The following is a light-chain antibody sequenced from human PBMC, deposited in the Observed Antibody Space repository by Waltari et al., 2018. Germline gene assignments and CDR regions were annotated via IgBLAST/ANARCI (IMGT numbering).Light chain of an antibody. J-gene: IGKJ4*01. V-gene: IGKV3-15*01. CDR1: QSVSSN. Sequence: EIVMTQTPATLSVSPGERATLSCRASQSVSSNLAWYQQKPGQAPRLLIYDASTRETGIPDRFSGSGSGTEFTLTISSLQSEDFAFYYCQQYNNWPPLTFGGGTKVEIK. CDR3: QQYNNWPPLT. CDR2: DAS.